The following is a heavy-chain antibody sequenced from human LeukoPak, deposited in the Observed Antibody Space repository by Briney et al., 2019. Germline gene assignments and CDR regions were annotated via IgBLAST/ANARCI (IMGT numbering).Heavy chain of an antibody. D-gene: IGHD3-16*02. CDR2: ISSSSSYI. Sequence: GGSLRLSCAASGFTFSSYSMNWVRQAPGKGLEWVSSISSSSSYIYYADSVKGRFTISRDNAKNSLYLQMNSLRAEDTAVYYCARDSLRLGELSTWFDPWGQGTLVTVSS. CDR3: ARDSLRLGELSTWFDP. J-gene: IGHJ5*02. CDR1: GFTFSSYS. V-gene: IGHV3-21*01.